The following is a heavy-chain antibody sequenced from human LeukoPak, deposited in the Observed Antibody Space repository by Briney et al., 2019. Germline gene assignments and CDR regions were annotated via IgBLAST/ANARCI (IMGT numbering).Heavy chain of an antibody. CDR2: IKGGGREK. CDR3: ARGWGEKGRCRGGTCNNPEFDY. Sequence: GGSLRLSCAASGFTVSNYWMNWVRQAPGKGLEWVANIKGGGREKYYLDSVKGRFTISREDAWDSLYLQMNSLTVEDTAVYYCARGWGEKGRCRGGTCNNPEFDYWGEGVRVTVSS. D-gene: IGHD2-15*01. V-gene: IGHV3-7*01. J-gene: IGHJ4*02. CDR1: GFTVSNYW.